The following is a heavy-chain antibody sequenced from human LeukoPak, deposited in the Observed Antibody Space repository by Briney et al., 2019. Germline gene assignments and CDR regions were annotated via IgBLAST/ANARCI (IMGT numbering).Heavy chain of an antibody. V-gene: IGHV3-64D*06. Sequence: GGSLRLYCSASGFTFSSYAMHWVRQAPGKGLEYVSAISSNGGSTYYADSVKGRFTISRDNSKNTLYLQMSSLRAEDTAVYYCAASGGSYGSGSYHYWGQGTLVTVSS. CDR2: ISSNGGST. D-gene: IGHD3-10*01. J-gene: IGHJ4*02. CDR3: AASGGSYGSGSYHY. CDR1: GFTFSSYA.